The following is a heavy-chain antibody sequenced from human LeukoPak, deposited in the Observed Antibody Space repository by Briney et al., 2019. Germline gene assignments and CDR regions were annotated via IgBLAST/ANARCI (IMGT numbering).Heavy chain of an antibody. CDR1: GFTFSSYG. CDR2: ISYDGSNK. Sequence: GGSLTLSCAASGFTFSSYGMHWVRQAPGKGLEWVAVISYDGSNKYYADSVKGRFTFSRDNSKNTLYPQVNSLRSEDTAVYYCAKDRGSASGWYHFDYWGQGTLVTVSS. D-gene: IGHD6-19*01. V-gene: IGHV3-30*18. CDR3: AKDRGSASGWYHFDY. J-gene: IGHJ4*02.